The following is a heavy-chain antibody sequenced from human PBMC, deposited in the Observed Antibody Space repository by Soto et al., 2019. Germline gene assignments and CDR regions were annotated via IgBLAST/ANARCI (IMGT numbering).Heavy chain of an antibody. J-gene: IGHJ4*02. CDR3: ARYRREAVAGYTLDN. D-gene: IGHD6-13*01. CDR1: GGSISSNY. Sequence: SETLSLTCTVSGGSISSNYWPWIRQPPGKGLEWIGYVYNSGSTNYNPSLKSRVTMSEDTSKSQFSLKVNSMTAADTAVYYCARYRREAVAGYTLDNWGQGILVTVSS. CDR2: VYNSGST. V-gene: IGHV4-59*01.